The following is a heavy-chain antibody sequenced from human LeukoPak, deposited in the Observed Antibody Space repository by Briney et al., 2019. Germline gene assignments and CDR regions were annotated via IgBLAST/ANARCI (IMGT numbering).Heavy chain of an antibody. Sequence: GASVKVSCKASGYTFTSYYMHWVRQAPGQGLEWMGIINPSGGSTSYAQKFQGRVTMTRDTSTSTVYMELSSLRSEDTAVYYCAREMYSSSWSEGYYYGMDVWGQGTTVTVSS. D-gene: IGHD6-13*01. CDR2: INPSGGST. CDR1: GYTFTSYY. V-gene: IGHV1-46*01. CDR3: AREMYSSSWSEGYYYGMDV. J-gene: IGHJ6*02.